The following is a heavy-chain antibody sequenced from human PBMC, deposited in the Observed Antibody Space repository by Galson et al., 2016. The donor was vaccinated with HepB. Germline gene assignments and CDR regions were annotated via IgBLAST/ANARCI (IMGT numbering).Heavy chain of an antibody. CDR2: IHHSGST. CDR1: GDSLSNTKW. Sequence: ETLSLTCIVSGDSLSNTKWWSWVRQTPGKGLEWIGEIHHSGSTSYNSYPKRRVTISVDKFRNPFSLKLASVTAADTAVYYCARGGETDYISSWHPPWFDSWGPGTLVTVSS. D-gene: IGHD2-2*01. V-gene: IGHV4-4*02. J-gene: IGHJ5*01. CDR3: ARGGETDYISSWHPPWFDS.